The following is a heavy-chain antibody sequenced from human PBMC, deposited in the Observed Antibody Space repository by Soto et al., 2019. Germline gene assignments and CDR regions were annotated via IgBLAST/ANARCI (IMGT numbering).Heavy chain of an antibody. V-gene: IGHV5-10-1*01. CDR2: IDPSDSYT. J-gene: IGHJ3*01. CDR1: GYSFTSYW. Sequence: GESLKISCKGSGYSFTSYWISWVRQMPGKGLEWMGRIDPSDSYTNYSPSFQGHVTISAVKSISTSYLQWSSLKASATAMYYCARRAPKQYASSGYSGAAFDVWGQGTMVTVSS. D-gene: IGHD3-22*01. CDR3: ARRAPKQYASSGYSGAAFDV.